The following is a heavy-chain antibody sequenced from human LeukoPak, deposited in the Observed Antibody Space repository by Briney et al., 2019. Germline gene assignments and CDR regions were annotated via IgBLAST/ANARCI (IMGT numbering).Heavy chain of an antibody. CDR3: VREILYCSGGSCYRGPFDN. D-gene: IGHD2-15*01. CDR1: GDSISSADYY. CDR2: IYSSGST. J-gene: IGHJ4*02. Sequence: PSQTLSLTCTVSGDSISSADYYWTWIRQPPGKGLELVGFIYSSGSTKYNPSLKSRVTISAATSKTQFSLKLSCATAADTAVYYCVREILYCSGGSCYRGPFDNWGQGTLVTVSA. V-gene: IGHV4-30-4*08.